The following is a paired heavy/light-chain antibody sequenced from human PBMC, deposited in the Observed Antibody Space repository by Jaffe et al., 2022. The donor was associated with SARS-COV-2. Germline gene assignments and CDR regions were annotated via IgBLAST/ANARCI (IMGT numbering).Heavy chain of an antibody. CDR2: ISGYNGDT. CDR1: GYTFTSFG. D-gene: IGHD3-22*01. V-gene: IGHV1-18*04. J-gene: IGHJ4*02. CDR3: ARDNSRPGNYYSADY. Sequence: QVQLVQSGPEVKKPGASVKVSCKVSGYTFTSFGVSWVRQAPGQGHEWMAWISGYNGDTKFAQKFQGRVTMTTDTSTNTAYMELGGLRSDDTAVYYCARDNSRPGNYYSADYWGQGTQVIVSS.
Light chain of an antibody. Sequence: DIQMTQSPSSLPASVGDTVTITCRTSQAIRSDLGWFQQKPGKAPKRLLYGASNFETGVPSRFRGSGSGTEFTLTITSLQPEDFATYFCLQYNNFPRTFGQGTKVELK. CDR2: GAS. V-gene: IGKV1-17*01. CDR1: QAIRSD. J-gene: IGKJ1*01. CDR3: LQYNNFPRT.